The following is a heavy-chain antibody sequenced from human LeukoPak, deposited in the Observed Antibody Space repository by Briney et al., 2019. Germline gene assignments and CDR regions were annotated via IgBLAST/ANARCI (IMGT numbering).Heavy chain of an antibody. CDR2: INPNSGGT. Sequence: ASVKVSCKASGYTFTGYYMHWVRQAPGQGLEWMGWINPNSGGTNYAQKFQGRVTMTRDTSISTAYMELSRLRSDDTAVYYCARSWFGELPPFDYWGQGTLVTVSS. J-gene: IGHJ4*02. V-gene: IGHV1-2*02. CDR1: GYTFTGYY. CDR3: ARSWFGELPPFDY. D-gene: IGHD3-10*01.